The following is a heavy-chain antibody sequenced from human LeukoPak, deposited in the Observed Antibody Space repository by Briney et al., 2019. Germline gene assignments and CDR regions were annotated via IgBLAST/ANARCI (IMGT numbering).Heavy chain of an antibody. J-gene: IGHJ3*02. V-gene: IGHV4-39*07. Sequence: SETLSLTCTVSGGSISSNSYYWGWIRQPPGKGLEWIGTIYYSGSTFYNPSLKSRVTISVDTPKNQFSLKLSSVTAADTAVYYCARGGFDIWGQGTMVTVSS. CDR3: ARGGFDI. CDR2: IYYSGST. CDR1: GGSISSNSYY.